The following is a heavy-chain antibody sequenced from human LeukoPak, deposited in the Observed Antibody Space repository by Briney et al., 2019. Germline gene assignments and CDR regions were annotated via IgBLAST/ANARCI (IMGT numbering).Heavy chain of an antibody. Sequence: ASVKVSCKASGYTFTGYHIHWVRQAPGQGLEWMGWINPKSGGTNYAQKFEGWVTMTRDTSMSTVYMELSRLKSDDTAVYYCARDSGWEVVLYASEVWGQGTMVTVSS. CDR1: GYTFTGYH. CDR3: ARDSGWEVVLYASEV. D-gene: IGHD1-26*01. CDR2: INPKSGGT. V-gene: IGHV1-2*04. J-gene: IGHJ3*01.